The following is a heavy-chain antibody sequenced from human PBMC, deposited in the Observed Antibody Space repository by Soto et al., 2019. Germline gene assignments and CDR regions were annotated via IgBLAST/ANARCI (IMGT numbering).Heavy chain of an antibody. J-gene: IGHJ4*02. V-gene: IGHV1-2*04. CDR2: INPNSGGT. Sequence: ASVKVSCKASGYTFTGYYMHWVRQAPGQGLEWMGWINPNSGGTNYAQKFQGWVTMTRDTSISTAYMELSRLRSDDTAVYYCAREIESSSWYDFDYWGQGTLVTVSS. D-gene: IGHD6-13*01. CDR1: GYTFTGYY. CDR3: AREIESSSWYDFDY.